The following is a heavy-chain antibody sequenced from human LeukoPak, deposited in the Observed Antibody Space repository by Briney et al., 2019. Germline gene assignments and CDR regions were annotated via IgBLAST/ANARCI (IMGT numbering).Heavy chain of an antibody. CDR1: GFTFSSYW. CDR2: IKQDGSEK. D-gene: IGHD3-9*01. Sequence: GGSLRLSCAASGFTFSSYWMSWVRQAPGKGLEWVANIKQDGSEKYYVDSVKGRFTISRDNAKNSPYLQMNSLRAEDTAVYYCARGPVLRYFDWLLHSYYFDYWGQGTLVTVSS. V-gene: IGHV3-7*01. J-gene: IGHJ4*02. CDR3: ARGPVLRYFDWLLHSYYFDY.